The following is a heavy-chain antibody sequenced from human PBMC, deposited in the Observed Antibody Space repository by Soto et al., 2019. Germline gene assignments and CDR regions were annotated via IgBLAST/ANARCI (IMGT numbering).Heavy chain of an antibody. V-gene: IGHV1-69*13. J-gene: IGHJ6*02. D-gene: IGHD3-22*01. Sequence: ASVKVSCKASGGTFSSYAISWVRQVPGQGLEWMGGIIPIFGTANYAQKFQGRVTITADESTSTAYMELSSLRSEDTAVYYCARNMIPYPLPYYYYYGMDVWGQGTTVTVSS. CDR3: ARNMIPYPLPYYYYYGMDV. CDR2: IIPIFGTA. CDR1: GGTFSSYA.